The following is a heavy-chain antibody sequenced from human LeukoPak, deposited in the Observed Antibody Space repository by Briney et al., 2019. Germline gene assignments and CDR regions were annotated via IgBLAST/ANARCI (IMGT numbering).Heavy chain of an antibody. CDR1: GGAFSGYY. J-gene: IGHJ6*02. V-gene: IGHV4-34*01. Sequence: PSETLSLTCAVYGGAFSGYYWSWIRQPPGKGLEWVGQINHGGSTNYHPSLKSRVTISVDTSRNQFSLKLSSVTAADTAVYYCASWTVTTYYYYYAMDVWGQGTTVTVSS. CDR3: ASWTVTTYYYYYAMDV. CDR2: INHGGST. D-gene: IGHD4-17*01.